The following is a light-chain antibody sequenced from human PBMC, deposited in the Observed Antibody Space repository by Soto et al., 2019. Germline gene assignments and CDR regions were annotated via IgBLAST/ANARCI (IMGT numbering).Light chain of an antibody. CDR2: YKSDSDK. Sequence: QPALTQPSSLSASPGASASLTCTLRSGINVGTYRIYWYQQKPGSPPQYLLRYKSDSDKQQGSGVPSRFSGSKDASANAGILLISGLQSEDEADYYCMIWHSSAWVFGGGTKLTVL. CDR1: SGINVGTYR. V-gene: IGLV5-45*03. CDR3: MIWHSSAWV. J-gene: IGLJ3*02.